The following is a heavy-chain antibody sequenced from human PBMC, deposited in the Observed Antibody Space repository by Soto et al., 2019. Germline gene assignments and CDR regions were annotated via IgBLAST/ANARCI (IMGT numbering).Heavy chain of an antibody. CDR2: IDPSDSYT. CDR1: GYSFTSYW. Sequence: PGESLKISCKGSGYSFTSYWISWVRQMPGKGLEWMGRIDPSDSYTNYSPSFQGHVTISADKSISTAYLQWSSLKASDTAMYYCARPGITMVRGRTYYYGMGVWGQGTTVTVSS. CDR3: ARPGITMVRGRTYYYGMGV. V-gene: IGHV5-10-1*01. J-gene: IGHJ6*02. D-gene: IGHD3-10*01.